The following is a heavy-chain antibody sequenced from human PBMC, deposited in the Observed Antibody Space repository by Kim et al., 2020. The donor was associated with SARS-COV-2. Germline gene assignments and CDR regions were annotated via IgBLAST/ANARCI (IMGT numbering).Heavy chain of an antibody. CDR1: GYTFTSYG. V-gene: IGHV1-3*01. CDR2: INAGNGKT. J-gene: IGHJ4*02. Sequence: ASVKVSCKASGYTFTSYGVHWVRQAPGQRLEWMGWINAGNGKTKYSQKFQGRVTITRDTSASTAYMELSSLRSEDTAVYYCATDRTPLAYCGGDCKTPLDYWGQGTLVTVSS. D-gene: IGHD2-21*01. CDR3: ATDRTPLAYCGGDCKTPLDY.